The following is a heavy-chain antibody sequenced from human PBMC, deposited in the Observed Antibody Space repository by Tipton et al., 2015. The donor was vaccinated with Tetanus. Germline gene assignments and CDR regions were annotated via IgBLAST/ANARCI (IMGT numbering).Heavy chain of an antibody. Sequence: TLSLTCNVSGGLITTGGYSWGWIRQPPGQGLEWLGYIYQTDSTYYNPSVRSPLTLSLQRSKNQVSLKLSSVTAADAAVYYCVRGRGLGAYSFGFEYWGQGALVTVSS. CDR2: IYQTDST. J-gene: IGHJ4*02. V-gene: IGHV4-30-2*01. CDR3: VRGRGLGAYSFGFEY. D-gene: IGHD5-12*01. CDR1: GGLITTGGYS.